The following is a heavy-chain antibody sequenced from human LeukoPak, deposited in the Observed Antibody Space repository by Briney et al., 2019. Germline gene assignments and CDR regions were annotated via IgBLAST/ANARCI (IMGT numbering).Heavy chain of an antibody. CDR1: GFTFSSYA. CDR2: ISYDGSNK. Sequence: PGGSLRLSCAASGFTFSSYAMHWVRQAPGKGLEWVAVISYDGSNKYYADSVKGRFTISRDNSKNTLYLQMNSLRAGDTAVYYCASLVEVGVNYFDYWGQGTLVTVSS. V-gene: IGHV3-30-3*01. J-gene: IGHJ4*02. CDR3: ASLVEVGVNYFDY. D-gene: IGHD1-26*01.